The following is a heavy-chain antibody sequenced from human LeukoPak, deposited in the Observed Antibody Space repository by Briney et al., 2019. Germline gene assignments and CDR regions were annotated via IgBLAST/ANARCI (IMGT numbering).Heavy chain of an antibody. Sequence: ASVKVSCKASGYTFTSYGISWVRQAPGQGLEWMGWISAYNGNTSYAQKFQGRVTMTRDMSTSTVYMELSSLRSEDTAVYYCVRQYYHYSSDYYWAPDYWGQGTLVTVSS. CDR3: VRQYYHYSSDYYWAPDY. D-gene: IGHD3-22*01. CDR2: ISAYNGNT. CDR1: GYTFTSYG. V-gene: IGHV1-18*01. J-gene: IGHJ4*02.